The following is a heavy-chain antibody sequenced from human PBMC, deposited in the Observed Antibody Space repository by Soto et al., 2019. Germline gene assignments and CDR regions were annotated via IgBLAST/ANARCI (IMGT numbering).Heavy chain of an antibody. CDR2: IYHSGST. J-gene: IGHJ5*02. V-gene: IGHV4-30-4*01. Sequence: SETPSLTCTVSGGSISSYYWSWIRQPPGKGLEWIGYIYHSGSTYYNPSLKSRVTISVDTSKNQFSLKLSSVTAADTAVYYCARERPDGARLDPWGQGTLVTVSS. D-gene: IGHD6-6*01. CDR1: GGSISSYY. CDR3: ARERPDGARLDP.